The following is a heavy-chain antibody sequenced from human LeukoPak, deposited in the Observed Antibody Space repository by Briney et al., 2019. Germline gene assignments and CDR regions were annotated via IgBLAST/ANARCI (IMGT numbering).Heavy chain of an antibody. J-gene: IGHJ4*02. CDR2: IIPIFGTA. D-gene: IGHD3-3*01. Sequence: ASVKVSCKASGYTFTGYYMHWVRQAPGQGLEWMGGIIPIFGTANYAQKFQGGVTITTDESTSTACKELSSLRSEDTAVYYCARENTIFGVVKYYFDYWGQGTLVTVSS. CDR3: ARENTIFGVVKYYFDY. CDR1: GYTFTGYY. V-gene: IGHV1-69*05.